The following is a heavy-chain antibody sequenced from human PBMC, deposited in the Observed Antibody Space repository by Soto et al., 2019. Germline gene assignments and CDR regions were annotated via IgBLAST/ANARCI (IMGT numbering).Heavy chain of an antibody. Sequence: GGSLRLSCAASEFTFSNYGMIWVRQAPGKGLEWVSSIMSSSSYIYYADSVKGRFTISRDNAKNSLYLQMNSLRAEDTAVYYCARERGIEGRSWGDYYYYYMDVWGKGTTVTVSS. D-gene: IGHD3-16*01. V-gene: IGHV3-21*01. CDR1: EFTFSNYG. CDR2: IMSSSSYI. CDR3: ARERGIEGRSWGDYYYYYMDV. J-gene: IGHJ6*03.